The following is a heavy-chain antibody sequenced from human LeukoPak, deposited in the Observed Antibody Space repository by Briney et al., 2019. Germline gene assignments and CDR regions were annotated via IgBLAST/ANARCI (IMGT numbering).Heavy chain of an antibody. CDR2: IYYGGST. V-gene: IGHV4-39*07. CDR1: GDSISSSSYY. Sequence: SETLSLTCTVSGDSISSSSYYWGWIRQPPGKGLEWIGSIYYGGSTYYNPSLKSRVTISVDTSKNQFSLKLNSVTAADTAVYYCARDPTGYSSGWYSFDYWGQGTLVTVSS. J-gene: IGHJ4*02. CDR3: ARDPTGYSSGWYSFDY. D-gene: IGHD6-19*01.